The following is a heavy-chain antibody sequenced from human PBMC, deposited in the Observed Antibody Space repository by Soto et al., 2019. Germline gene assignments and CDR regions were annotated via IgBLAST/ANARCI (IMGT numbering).Heavy chain of an antibody. CDR1: GYSFTSYW. V-gene: IGHV5-51*01. CDR2: IYPGDSDT. D-gene: IGHD6-13*01. Sequence: GESLKISCKGSGYSFTSYWIGWVRQMPGKGLEWMGIIYPGDSDTRYSPSFQGQVTISADKSISTAYLQWSSLKASDTAMYYCARTSAAGKYYYGTDVWGQGTTVTAP. CDR3: ARTSAAGKYYYGTDV. J-gene: IGHJ6*02.